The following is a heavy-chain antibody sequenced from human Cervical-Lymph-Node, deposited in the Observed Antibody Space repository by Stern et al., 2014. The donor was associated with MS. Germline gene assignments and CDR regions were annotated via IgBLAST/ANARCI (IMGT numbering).Heavy chain of an antibody. CDR2: ISGRGYNT. V-gene: IGHV3-23*04. CDR1: EFIFSDYA. Sequence: EVQLVESGGGLVQPGGSLRLSCAASEFIFSDYAMTWVRQAPGKGLEWVSSISGRGYNTFYADSVTARFTISRDNSKNTLFLQMNSLRDEDTAVYHCAKGFTVTGTGYGVDVWGQGTTVIVSS. J-gene: IGHJ6*02. D-gene: IGHD6-19*01. CDR3: AKGFTVTGTGYGVDV.